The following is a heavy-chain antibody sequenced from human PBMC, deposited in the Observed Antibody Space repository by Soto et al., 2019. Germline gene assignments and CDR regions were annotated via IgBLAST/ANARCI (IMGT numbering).Heavy chain of an antibody. CDR2: ISWNSGVI. CDR3: TKSKIVVGYFDL. D-gene: IGHD3-22*01. CDR1: GFTFDDYA. J-gene: IGHJ2*01. V-gene: IGHV3-9*01. Sequence: EVQLVESGGALVHPGRSLRLSCTASGFTFDDYAMHWVRQAPGKGLEWVSGISWNSGVIDYADSVKGRFTISRDNAENSLYLQMNSLREEDTALYYCTKSKIVVGYFDLWGRGTLVTVSS.